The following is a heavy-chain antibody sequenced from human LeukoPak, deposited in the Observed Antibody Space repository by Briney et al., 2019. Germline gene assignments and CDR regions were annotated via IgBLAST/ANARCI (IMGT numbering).Heavy chain of an antibody. Sequence: GGSLRLSCAAPGFTFSSYAMHWVRQAPGKGLEWVAVISYDGSNKYYADSVKGRFTISRDNSKNTLYLQMNSLRAEDTAVYYCARDAHSSGNDYWGQGTLVTVSS. D-gene: IGHD6-19*01. CDR3: ARDAHSSGNDY. J-gene: IGHJ4*02. CDR1: GFTFSSYA. CDR2: ISYDGSNK. V-gene: IGHV3-30-3*01.